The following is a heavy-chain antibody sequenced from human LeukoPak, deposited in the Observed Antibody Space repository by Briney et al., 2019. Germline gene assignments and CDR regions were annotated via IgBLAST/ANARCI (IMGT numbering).Heavy chain of an antibody. J-gene: IGHJ4*02. Sequence: ASVKVSCKASGYTFTGYFIHWVRQAPGQGLEWMGWINPKSGGTNYQQKFQDRVTMTRDTSISTAYMEMSRLRSDDTAVYYCARELGGYDSLWGQGTLVTVSS. V-gene: IGHV1-2*02. D-gene: IGHD5-12*01. CDR1: GYTFTGYF. CDR2: INPKSGGT. CDR3: ARELGGYDSL.